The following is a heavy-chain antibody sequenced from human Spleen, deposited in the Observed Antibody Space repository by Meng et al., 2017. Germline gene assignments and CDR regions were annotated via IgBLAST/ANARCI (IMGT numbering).Heavy chain of an antibody. CDR3: AALIAVAGTFDY. CDR1: GGSFSGYY. CDR2: INHSGST. D-gene: IGHD6-19*01. V-gene: IGHV4-34*01. Sequence: SETLSLTCAVYGGSFSGYYWSWIRQPPGKGLEWIGEINHSGSTNYNPSLKSRVTISVDTSKNQFSLKLSSVTAADTAVYYCAALIAVAGTFDYWGQGTLVTVSS. J-gene: IGHJ4*02.